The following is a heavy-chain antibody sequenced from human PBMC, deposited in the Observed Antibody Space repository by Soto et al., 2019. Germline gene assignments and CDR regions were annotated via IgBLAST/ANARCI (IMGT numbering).Heavy chain of an antibody. Sequence: SGFTVSSNYMSWVRQAPGKGLEWVSVIYSGGSTYYADSVKGRFTISRDNSKNTLYLQMNSLRAEDTAVYYCARSRPYSNYPFDPWGQGTLVTVSS. D-gene: IGHD4-4*01. CDR2: IYSGGST. CDR1: GFTVSSNY. V-gene: IGHV3-66*01. CDR3: ARSRPYSNYPFDP. J-gene: IGHJ5*02.